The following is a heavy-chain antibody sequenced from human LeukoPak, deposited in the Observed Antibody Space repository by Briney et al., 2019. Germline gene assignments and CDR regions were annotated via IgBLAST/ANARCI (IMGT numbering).Heavy chain of an antibody. J-gene: IGHJ4*02. CDR3: ARGIVGATLFDY. CDR2: VNPDGSKI. CDR1: GFTFSSSW. D-gene: IGHD1-26*01. Sequence: GGSLRLSCAASGFTFSSSWMNWVRQAPGKGLEWVASVNPDGSKIYYVGSVRGRFTISRDNPKSSLYLQMNSLGAEDTAVYYCARGIVGATLFDYWGQRTLVTVSS. V-gene: IGHV3-7*04.